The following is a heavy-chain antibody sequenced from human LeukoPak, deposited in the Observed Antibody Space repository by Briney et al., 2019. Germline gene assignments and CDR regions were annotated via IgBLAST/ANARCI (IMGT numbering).Heavy chain of an antibody. J-gene: IGHJ4*02. D-gene: IGHD3-10*01. CDR2: ISSSGSTI. CDR1: GFTFSDYY. Sequence: PGGSLRLSCAASGFTFSDYYMSWIRQAPGKGLEWVSYISSSGSTIYYADSVKGRFLISRDNARRSLYLQMNSLRLEDTAFYYCASTYGSGSYLHSWGQGTLVTVSS. V-gene: IGHV3-11*01. CDR3: ASTYGSGSYLHS.